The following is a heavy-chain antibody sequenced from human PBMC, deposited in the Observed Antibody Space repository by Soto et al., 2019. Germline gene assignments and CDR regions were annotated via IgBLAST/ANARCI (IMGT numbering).Heavy chain of an antibody. V-gene: IGHV1-8*01. CDR3: ARDHTSWNDFYYYRMDV. CDR1: GYTFTSYD. J-gene: IGHJ6*02. CDR2: MNPNSDNT. D-gene: IGHD1-1*01. Sequence: ASVKVSCKASGYTFTSYDINWVRQATGQGLEWMGWMNPNSDNTGYAQKFQGRVTMTRNTSISTAYMELSSLRSEDTAVYYCARDHTSWNDFYYYRMDVWGQGTTVTVSS.